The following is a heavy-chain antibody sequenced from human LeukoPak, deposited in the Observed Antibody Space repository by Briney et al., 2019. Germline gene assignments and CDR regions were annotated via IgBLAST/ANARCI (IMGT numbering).Heavy chain of an antibody. V-gene: IGHV3-30*14. CDR3: ARGSIPMVRGVTTRGAYFDY. J-gene: IGHJ4*02. CDR1: GFTFSSYV. D-gene: IGHD3-10*01. CDR2: ISYDGSND. Sequence: GGSLRLSCAASGFTFSSYVMQWVRQAPGKGVEWVAIISYDGSNDYYADSVKGRFTMSRDNSKNTLYLQMGSLRAEDMAVYYCARGSIPMVRGVTTRGAYFDYWGQGTLVTVSS.